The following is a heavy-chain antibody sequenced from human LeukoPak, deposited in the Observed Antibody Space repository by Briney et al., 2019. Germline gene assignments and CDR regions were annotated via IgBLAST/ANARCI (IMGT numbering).Heavy chain of an antibody. CDR2: IGYDGSNK. V-gene: IGHV3-30*02. CDR1: GFTFSSHS. CDR3: AKGGGYEAQYYYYYLDV. D-gene: IGHD5-12*01. J-gene: IGHJ6*03. Sequence: GGSLRLSCAASGFTFSSHSMNWVRQAPGKGLEWVAFIGYDGSNKYYADSVKGRFTISRDNSKNTLYLQMKSLRAEDTAVYYCAKGGGYEAQYYYYYLDVWGKGTTVTISS.